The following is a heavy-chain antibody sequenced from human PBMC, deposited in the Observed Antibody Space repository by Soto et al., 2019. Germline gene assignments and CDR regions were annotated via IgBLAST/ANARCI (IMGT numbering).Heavy chain of an antibody. Sequence: QVQLGQSGSEVKKPGASVKVSCKASGYTFTIYGISWVRQAPGQGLEWMGWISAYNGNTNYAQKLQGRGTITTDTSTSTAYMELRSLRSDDTAVYYCARSIAVAAYWYFDLWGRGTLVTVSS. V-gene: IGHV1-18*01. J-gene: IGHJ2*01. CDR3: ARSIAVAAYWYFDL. CDR2: ISAYNGNT. CDR1: GYTFTIYG. D-gene: IGHD6-19*01.